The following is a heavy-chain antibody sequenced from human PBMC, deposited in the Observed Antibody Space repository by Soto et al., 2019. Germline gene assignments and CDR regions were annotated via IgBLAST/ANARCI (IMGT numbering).Heavy chain of an antibody. CDR3: VKDEPHWTIAAADPNWFDP. J-gene: IGHJ5*02. Sequence: PGGSLRLSCAASGFTFSSYAMSWVRQAPGKGLEWVSAISGSGGSTYYADSVKGRFTISRDNSKNTLYLQMNSLRAEDTAVYYCVKDEPHWTIAAADPNWFDPWGQGTLVTVSS. CDR1: GFTFSSYA. D-gene: IGHD6-13*01. CDR2: ISGSGGST. V-gene: IGHV3-23*01.